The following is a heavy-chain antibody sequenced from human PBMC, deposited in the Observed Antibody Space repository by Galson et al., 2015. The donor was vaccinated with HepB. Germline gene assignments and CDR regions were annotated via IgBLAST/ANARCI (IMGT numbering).Heavy chain of an antibody. V-gene: IGHV3-66*02. Sequence: SLRLSCAASGFTFSDHAMTWFRQAPGKGLEWVSVIYSGGTTYHADSVEGRFSISRDDSKNTVDLQMSSLTDEDTALYFCARARTTYYETNDLYSNDAFDIWGQGTMVTVSS. CDR2: IYSGGTT. CDR3: ARARTTYYETNDLYSNDAFDI. D-gene: IGHD3-16*01. CDR1: GFTFSDHA. J-gene: IGHJ3*02.